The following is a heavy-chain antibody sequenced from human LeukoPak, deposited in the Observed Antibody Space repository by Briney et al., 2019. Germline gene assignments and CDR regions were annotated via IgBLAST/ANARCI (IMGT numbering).Heavy chain of an antibody. V-gene: IGHV3-30*02. Sequence: GGSLRLSCAASGFTFSSYGMHWVRQAPGQGLEWVAFIRYDGSNKYYADSVKGRFTISRDNSKNTLYLQMNSLRAEDTAVYYCAKAGAYGDALDYWGQGTLVTVSS. D-gene: IGHD4-17*01. CDR2: IRYDGSNK. CDR1: GFTFSSYG. J-gene: IGHJ4*02. CDR3: AKAGAYGDALDY.